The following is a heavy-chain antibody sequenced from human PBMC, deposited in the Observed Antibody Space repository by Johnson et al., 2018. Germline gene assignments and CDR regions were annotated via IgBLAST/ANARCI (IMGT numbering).Heavy chain of an antibody. CDR1: GYTFTHYF. Sequence: QVQLVQSGAEVTKPGASVKVSCKASGYTFTHYFMHWVRQAPGPGLEWVGIINPSTGVTNNAQRFYDRVTMTSDTSTSTVYMEVRSLRPEDTAVYYCARGSGSAYYYAMDVWGKGTTVTVSS. CDR3: ARGSGSAYYYAMDV. V-gene: IGHV1-46*01. J-gene: IGHJ6*04. D-gene: IGHD1-26*01. CDR2: INPSTGVT.